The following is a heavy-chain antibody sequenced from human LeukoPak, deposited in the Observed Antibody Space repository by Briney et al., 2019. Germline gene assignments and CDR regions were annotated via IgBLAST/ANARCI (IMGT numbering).Heavy chain of an antibody. V-gene: IGHV3-7*01. J-gene: IGHJ3*02. D-gene: IGHD1-26*01. CDR1: GFTFSSHW. Sequence: GGSLRLSCAASGFTFSSHWMSWVRQAPGKGLEWVANIKQDGSEKYYVDSVKGRFTISRDNAKNSLYLQMNSLRAEDTAVYYCAREVGTPQAFDIWGQGTMVTVSS. CDR3: AREVGTPQAFDI. CDR2: IKQDGSEK.